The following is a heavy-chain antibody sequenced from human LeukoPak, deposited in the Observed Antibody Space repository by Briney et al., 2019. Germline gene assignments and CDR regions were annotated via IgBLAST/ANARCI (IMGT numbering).Heavy chain of an antibody. CDR1: GFTFSSYS. J-gene: IGHJ4*02. CDR3: AMMVRGVIIGDYFDY. D-gene: IGHD3-10*01. Sequence: PGGSLRLSCAASGFTFSSYSMNWVRQAPGKGLEWVSAISGSGGSTYYADSVKGRFTISRDNSKNTLYLQMNSLRAEDTAVYYCAMMVRGVIIGDYFDYWGQGTLVTVSS. V-gene: IGHV3-23*01. CDR2: ISGSGGST.